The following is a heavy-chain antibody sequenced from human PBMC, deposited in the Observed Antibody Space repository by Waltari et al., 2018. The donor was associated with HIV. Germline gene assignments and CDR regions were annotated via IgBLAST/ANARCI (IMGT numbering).Heavy chain of an antibody. CDR3: ARDRGTGDGVVIDWYFDL. D-gene: IGHD3-3*01. CDR2: INAGNGNT. Sequence: QVQLVQSGAEVKKPGASVKVSCKASGYTFTSYAMHWVRQAPGQRLEWMGWINAGNGNTKYSQKFQGRVTITRDTSASTAYMELSSLRSEDTAVYYCARDRGTGDGVVIDWYFDLWGRGTLVTVSS. J-gene: IGHJ2*01. CDR1: GYTFTSYA. V-gene: IGHV1-3*01.